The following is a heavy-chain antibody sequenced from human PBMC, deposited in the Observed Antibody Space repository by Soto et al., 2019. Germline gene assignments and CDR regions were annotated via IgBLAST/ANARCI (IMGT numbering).Heavy chain of an antibody. Sequence: PGESLKISCKGSGYSFTSYWISWVRQMPGKGLEWMGRIDPSDSYTNYSPSFQGHVTISADKSISTAYLQWSSLKASDTAMYYCARHGADFWSGYYYYYGMAVWGQGTTVTVSS. CDR1: GYSFTSYW. V-gene: IGHV5-10-1*01. J-gene: IGHJ6*02. CDR3: ARHGADFWSGYYYYYGMAV. CDR2: IDPSDSYT. D-gene: IGHD3-3*01.